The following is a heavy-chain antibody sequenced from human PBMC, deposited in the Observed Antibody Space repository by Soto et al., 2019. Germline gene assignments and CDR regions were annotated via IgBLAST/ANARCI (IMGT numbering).Heavy chain of an antibody. CDR3: ERAASSSYYGMDV. CDR2: INSDGSST. V-gene: IGHV3-74*01. CDR1: GFTFSNYW. J-gene: IGHJ6*02. Sequence: GGSLRLSCTASGFTFSNYWMHWVRQAPGKGLVWVSRINSDGSSTSYADSVKGRFTISRDNAKNTLYLQMNSLRAEDTAVYYCERAASSSYYGMDVWGQGTTVTVSS.